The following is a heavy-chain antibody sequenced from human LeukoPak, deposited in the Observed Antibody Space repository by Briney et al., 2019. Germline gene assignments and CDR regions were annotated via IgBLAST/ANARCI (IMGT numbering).Heavy chain of an antibody. D-gene: IGHD5-12*01. CDR1: GYTFTGYY. Sequence: GASVKVSCKASGYTFTGYYMHWVRQAPGQGLEWMGRIIPILGIANYAQKFQGRVTITADKSTSTAYMELSSLRSEDTAVYYCARDRSPHGYSGYDTSYWGQGTLVTVSS. V-gene: IGHV1-69*04. CDR2: IIPILGIA. CDR3: ARDRSPHGYSGYDTSY. J-gene: IGHJ4*02.